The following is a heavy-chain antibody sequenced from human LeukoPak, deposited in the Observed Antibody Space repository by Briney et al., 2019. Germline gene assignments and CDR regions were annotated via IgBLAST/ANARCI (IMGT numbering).Heavy chain of an antibody. J-gene: IGHJ6*03. CDR3: ARGSDYYDSSGYYSGIYYYYYMDV. D-gene: IGHD3-22*01. Sequence: ASVKVSCKASGYTFTSYGISWVRQAPGQGLEWMGGISAHNGNTNYAQKLQGRVTMTTDTSTSTAYMELRSLRSDDTAVYYCARGSDYYDSSGYYSGIYYYYYMDVWGKGTTVTVSS. CDR2: ISAHNGNT. CDR1: GYTFTSYG. V-gene: IGHV1-18*01.